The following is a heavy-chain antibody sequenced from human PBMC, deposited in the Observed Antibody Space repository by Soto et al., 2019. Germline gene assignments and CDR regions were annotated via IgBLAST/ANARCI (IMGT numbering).Heavy chain of an antibody. CDR1: GGSISSGDYY. V-gene: IGHV4-30-4*01. D-gene: IGHD1-26*01. CDR2: IYYSGST. J-gene: IGHJ4*02. Sequence: QVQLQESGPGLVKPSQTLSLTCTVSGGSISSGDYYWSWIRQPPGKGLEWIGYIYYSGSTYYNPSLKSRVTISADTSKNQFSLKLSSVTAADTAVYYCARNRGIVGATWVYFDYWGQGTLVTVSS. CDR3: ARNRGIVGATWVYFDY.